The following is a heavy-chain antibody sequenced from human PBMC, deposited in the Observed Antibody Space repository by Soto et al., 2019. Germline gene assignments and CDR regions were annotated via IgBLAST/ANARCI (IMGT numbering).Heavy chain of an antibody. V-gene: IGHV3-74*01. CDR3: ARVGQGAWYFDL. CDR2: INPDGRDT. CDR1: GFTFSSYW. Sequence: EVQLVESGGGLVQPGGSLTLSCAASGFTFSSYWMHWVRQAPGKGVVWVSRINPDGRDTNYADSVKGRFNISRDNAKNTLYLQMNSLRPEDTAVYYCARVGQGAWYFDLWGRGTLVTVSS. D-gene: IGHD1-26*01. J-gene: IGHJ2*01.